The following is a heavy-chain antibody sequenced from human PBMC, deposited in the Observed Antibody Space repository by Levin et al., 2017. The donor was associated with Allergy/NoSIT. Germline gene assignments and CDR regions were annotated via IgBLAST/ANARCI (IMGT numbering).Heavy chain of an antibody. D-gene: IGHD3-10*01. Sequence: SQTLSLTCTVSGGSVSSSSYYWGWIRQPPGKGLEWIGSIYYSGSTYYNPSLKSRVTISVDTSKNQFSLKLSSVTAADTAVYYCARLIPSMVRGVIIYYFDHWGQGTLVTVSS. J-gene: IGHJ4*02. CDR1: GGSVSSSSYY. CDR2: IYYSGST. V-gene: IGHV4-39*01. CDR3: ARLIPSMVRGVIIYYFDH.